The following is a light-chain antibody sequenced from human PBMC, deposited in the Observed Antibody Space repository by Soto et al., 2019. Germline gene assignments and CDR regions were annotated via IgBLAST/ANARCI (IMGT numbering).Light chain of an antibody. Sequence: GDRVTITCRASQDSTSHLAWYQKKPGKAPKLLIYAASTLQSGVPSRFSGSGSGTEFTLTISSLQPEDFATYYCQQVNSYPWTFGQGTKVDIK. CDR1: QDSTSH. J-gene: IGKJ1*01. CDR3: QQVNSYPWT. V-gene: IGKV1-9*01. CDR2: AAS.